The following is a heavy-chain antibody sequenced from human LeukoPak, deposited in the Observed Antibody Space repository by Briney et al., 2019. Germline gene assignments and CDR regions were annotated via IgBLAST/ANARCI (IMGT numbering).Heavy chain of an antibody. CDR1: GGSFSGYY. Sequence: SETLSLTCAVYGGSFSGYYWSWIRQPPGKGLEWIGEINHSGSTNHNPSLKSRVTISVDTSKNQFSLKLSSVTAADTAVYYCARRDSSSWNYFDYWGQGTLVTVSS. J-gene: IGHJ4*02. V-gene: IGHV4-34*01. CDR2: INHSGST. D-gene: IGHD6-13*01. CDR3: ARRDSSSWNYFDY.